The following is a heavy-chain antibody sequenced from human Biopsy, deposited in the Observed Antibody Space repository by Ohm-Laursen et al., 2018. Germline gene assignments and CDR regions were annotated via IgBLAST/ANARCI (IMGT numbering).Heavy chain of an antibody. V-gene: IGHV4-59*01. CDR1: GGSISSYQ. CDR3: ARATSSTGWPYYYFYGMDV. J-gene: IGHJ6*02. CDR2: LYNTGGT. Sequence: SQTLSLTCTVSGGSISSYQWTWIRQPPGKGLEWIGYLYNTGGTNYNPSLKSRVTISVDTSKNQFSLRLNSVTAADTAVYYCARATSSTGWPYYYFYGMDVWGQGTTVTVSS. D-gene: IGHD2-2*01.